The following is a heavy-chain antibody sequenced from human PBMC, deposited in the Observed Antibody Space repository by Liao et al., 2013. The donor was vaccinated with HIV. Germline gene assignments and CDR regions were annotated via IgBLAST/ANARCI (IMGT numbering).Heavy chain of an antibody. V-gene: IGHV4-4*07. D-gene: IGHD3-10*01. CDR1: GDSISENN. CDR3: AREVTMVRGVINY. CDR2: IDKSGRA. J-gene: IGHJ4*02. Sequence: QVQLQESGPGLVKPSETLSLTCTVSGDSISENNWNWIRQSAGKGLEWIGRIDKSGRADYHFSLRSRVTVSMDTSKNQFSLKLSSVTAADTAVFYCAREVTMVRGVINYWGQGTLVTVSS.